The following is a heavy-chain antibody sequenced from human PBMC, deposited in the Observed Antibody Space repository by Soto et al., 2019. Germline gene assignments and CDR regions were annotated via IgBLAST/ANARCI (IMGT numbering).Heavy chain of an antibody. CDR1: GGSISSSNW. V-gene: IGHV4-4*02. D-gene: IGHD3-9*01. CDR3: ARGNKGLQYFDWLRFDP. CDR2: INHSGST. Sequence: SETLSLTCAVSGGSISSSNWWSWVRQPPGKGLEWIGEINHSGSTNYNPSLKSRVTISVDTSKNQFSLKLSSVAAADTAVYYCARGNKGLQYFDWLRFDPWGQGTLVTVSS. J-gene: IGHJ5*02.